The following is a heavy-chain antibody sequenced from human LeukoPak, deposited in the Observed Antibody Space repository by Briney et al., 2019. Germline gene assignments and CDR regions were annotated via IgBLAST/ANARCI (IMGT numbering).Heavy chain of an antibody. CDR1: GGSFSGFY. D-gene: IGHD3-3*01. CDR2: ISSSGSTI. Sequence: LTCAVYGGSFSGFYWSWIRQAPGKGLEWVSYISSSGSTIYYADSVKGRFTISRDNAKNSLYLQMNSLRAEDTAVYYCARVGFWSGYPDYWGQGTLVTVSS. J-gene: IGHJ4*02. CDR3: ARVGFWSGYPDY. V-gene: IGHV3-11*04.